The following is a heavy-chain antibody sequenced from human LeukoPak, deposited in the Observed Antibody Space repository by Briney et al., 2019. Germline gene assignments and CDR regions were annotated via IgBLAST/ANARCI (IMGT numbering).Heavy chain of an antibody. CDR1: GFTFSSYA. J-gene: IGHJ6*02. D-gene: IGHD2-2*01. CDR3: AREDIVVVPAASTYYYYYGMDV. CDR2: ISGSGGST. Sequence: GGSLRLSCAASGFTFSSYAMSWVRQAPGKGLEWVSAISGSGGSTYYADSVKGRFTISRDNSKNTLYLQMNSLRAEDTAVYYCAREDIVVVPAASTYYYYYGMDVWGQGTTVTVSS. V-gene: IGHV3-23*01.